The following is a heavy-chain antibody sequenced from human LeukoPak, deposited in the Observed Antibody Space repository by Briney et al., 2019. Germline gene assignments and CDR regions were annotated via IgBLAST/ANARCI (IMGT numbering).Heavy chain of an antibody. J-gene: IGHJ5*02. CDR2: IWYDGSNK. CDR3: ARDSDSSSWYNWFDP. V-gene: IGHV3-33*01. Sequence: PGGSLRLSCAASGFTFSSYGMHWVRQAPGKGLEWVAVIWYDGSNKYYADSVKGRFTISRDNSKNTLYLQMNSLRAEDTAVYYRARDSDSSSWYNWFDPWGQGTLVTVSS. CDR1: GFTFSSYG. D-gene: IGHD6-13*01.